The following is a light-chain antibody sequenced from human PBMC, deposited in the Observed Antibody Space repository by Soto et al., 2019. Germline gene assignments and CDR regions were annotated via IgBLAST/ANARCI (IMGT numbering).Light chain of an antibody. Sequence: IQLTQSPSSLSASVGDRVTITCRAGQGVSTYLAWYQQKPGKAPKLLIYSASTLQSGVPSRFSGSGAGTDFTLTISSLQPEDFATYYCLQVDVFPWTFGQGTKVEI. CDR2: SAS. V-gene: IGKV1-9*01. J-gene: IGKJ1*01. CDR1: QGVSTY. CDR3: LQVDVFPWT.